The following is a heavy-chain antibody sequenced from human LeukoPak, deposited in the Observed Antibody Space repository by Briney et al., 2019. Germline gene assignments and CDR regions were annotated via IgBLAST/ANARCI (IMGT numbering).Heavy chain of an antibody. CDR3: ASRRKMATIDY. D-gene: IGHD5-24*01. CDR1: GGSLSGYY. V-gene: IGHV4-34*01. J-gene: IGHJ4*02. Sequence: PSETLSLTCAVYGGSLSGYYWSWIRQPPGKGQEWIGEINHSGSTNYNPSLKSRVTISVDTSKNQFSLKLSSVTAADTAVYYCASRRKMATIDYWGQGTLVTVSS. CDR2: INHSGST.